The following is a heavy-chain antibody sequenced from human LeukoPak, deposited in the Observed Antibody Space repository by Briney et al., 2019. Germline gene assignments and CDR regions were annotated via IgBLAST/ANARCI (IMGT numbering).Heavy chain of an antibody. CDR1: GFTFSTYP. CDR2: INRSGDNT. Sequence: GGSLRLSCAASGFTFSTYPMSWVRQAPGKGLEWVASINRSGDNTYYADSVKGRFTISRDNSKDTVYLQMISMRAEDTAIYYGAKDHGVCGKGTTVTVSS. CDR3: AKDHGV. V-gene: IGHV3-23*01. J-gene: IGHJ6*03.